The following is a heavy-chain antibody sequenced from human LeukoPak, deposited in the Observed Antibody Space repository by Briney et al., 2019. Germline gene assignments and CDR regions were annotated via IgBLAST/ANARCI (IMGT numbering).Heavy chain of an antibody. J-gene: IGHJ4*02. D-gene: IGHD2-15*01. CDR2: INNDGSGT. V-gene: IGHV3-74*01. Sequence: GGSLRLSCAASGFPFNTYWMHWVRQAPGKGLEWVSRINNDGSGTNYAVSVQGRFTISRDDSKNTLFLQMDSLRAEDTAIYYCARDSAFSSYSYWGQGALVTVSS. CDR1: GFPFNTYW. CDR3: ARDSAFSSYSY.